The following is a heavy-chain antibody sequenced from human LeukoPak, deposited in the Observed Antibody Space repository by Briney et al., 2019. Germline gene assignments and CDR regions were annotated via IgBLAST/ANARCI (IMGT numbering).Heavy chain of an antibody. V-gene: IGHV4-59*01. J-gene: IGHJ4*02. CDR2: IYYSGST. CDR1: GGSISSYY. D-gene: IGHD3-3*01. CDR3: ARGPYYDFWSGYSLVGGYFDY. Sequence: SETLSLTCTVSGGSISSYYWSWMRQPPGKGLEWIGYIYYSGSTNYNPSLKSRVTISVDTSKNQFSLKLSSVTAADTAVYYCARGPYYDFWSGYSLVGGYFDYWGQGTLVTVSS.